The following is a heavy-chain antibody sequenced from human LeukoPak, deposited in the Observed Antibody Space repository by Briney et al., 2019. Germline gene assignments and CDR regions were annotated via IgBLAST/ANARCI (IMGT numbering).Heavy chain of an antibody. CDR1: GFSFSTYG. D-gene: IGHD1-26*01. CDR2: IRYDGSNK. J-gene: IGHJ4*02. Sequence: GGSLRLSCAASGFSFSTYGMHWVRQAPGKWLEWVAFIRYDGSNKYYADSVKGRFTISRDNSRNTLYLQMNSLRVEDTAVYYCAKEPREWELPDYWGQGTLVTVSS. V-gene: IGHV3-30*02. CDR3: AKEPREWELPDY.